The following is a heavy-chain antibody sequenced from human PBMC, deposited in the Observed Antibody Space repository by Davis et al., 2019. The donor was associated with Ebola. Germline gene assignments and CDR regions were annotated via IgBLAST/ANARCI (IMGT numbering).Heavy chain of an antibody. D-gene: IGHD3-3*01. V-gene: IGHV3-64D*06. CDR1: GFTFSSYA. J-gene: IGHJ2*01. Sequence: GGSLRLSCSASGFTFSSYAMHWVRQAPGKGLEYVSAISSNGGSTYYADSVKGRFTISRDNSKNTLYLQMSSLRAEDTAVYYCVTRMYYDFWSGYNYWYFDLWGRGTLVTVSS. CDR3: VTRMYYDFWSGYNYWYFDL. CDR2: ISSNGGST.